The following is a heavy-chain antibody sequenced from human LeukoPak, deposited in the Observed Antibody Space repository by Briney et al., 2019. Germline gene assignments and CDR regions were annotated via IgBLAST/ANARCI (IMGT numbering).Heavy chain of an antibody. Sequence: ASVKVSCKASGYTFTSYYMHWVRQAPGQGLEWMGIINPSGGGTSYAQKFQGRVTMTRDTSTSTVYMELSSLRSEDTAVYYCARDWNGGNWGNWFDPWGQGTLVTVSS. J-gene: IGHJ5*02. CDR1: GYTFTSYY. D-gene: IGHD4-23*01. CDR3: ARDWNGGNWGNWFDP. CDR2: INPSGGGT. V-gene: IGHV1-46*01.